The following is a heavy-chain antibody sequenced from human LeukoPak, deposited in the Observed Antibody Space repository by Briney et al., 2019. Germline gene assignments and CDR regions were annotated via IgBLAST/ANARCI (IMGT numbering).Heavy chain of an antibody. V-gene: IGHV3-53*01. J-gene: IGHJ4*02. CDR2: IYSDNT. CDR1: GFTFSSNS. CDR3: ARRAGAYSHPYDY. Sequence: GGSLRLSCTVSGFTFSSNSMSWVRQAPGKGLEGVSFIYSDNTHYSNSGKGRVTISRDNSNNTLYLQMNSLRAEDTAVYYCARRAGAYSHPYDYWGQGTLVTVSS. D-gene: IGHD4/OR15-4a*01.